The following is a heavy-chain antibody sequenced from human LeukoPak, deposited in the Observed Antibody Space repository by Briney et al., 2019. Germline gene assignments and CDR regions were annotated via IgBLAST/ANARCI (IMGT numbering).Heavy chain of an antibody. CDR2: IYTGGNT. CDR3: ARGDDSGYYDYFDY. V-gene: IGHV3-53*01. CDR1: GFTVDSNY. D-gene: IGHD3-22*01. J-gene: IGHJ4*02. Sequence: GGSLRLSCAASGFTVDSNYLSWVRRAPGKGLEWVSTIYTGGNTYYAASVKGRFTISRDFSKNTVFLHMNSLRAEDTAMYHCARGDDSGYYDYFDYWGQGALVTVSS.